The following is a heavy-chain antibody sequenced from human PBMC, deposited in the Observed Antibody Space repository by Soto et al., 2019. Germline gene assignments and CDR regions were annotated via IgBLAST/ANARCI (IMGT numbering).Heavy chain of an antibody. CDR1: GGSFSGYY. CDR3: ARGDRYFDWLLRGSRLFDY. J-gene: IGHJ4*02. V-gene: IGHV4-34*01. D-gene: IGHD3-9*01. Sequence: SETLSLTCAVYGGSFSGYYWSWIRQPPGKGLEWIGEINHSGSTNYNPSLKSRVTISVDTSKNQFSLKLSSVTAADTAVYYCARGDRYFDWLLRGSRLFDYWGQGTLVTVSS. CDR2: INHSGST.